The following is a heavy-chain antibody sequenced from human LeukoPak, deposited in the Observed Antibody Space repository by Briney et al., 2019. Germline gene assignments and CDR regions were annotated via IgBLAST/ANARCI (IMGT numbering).Heavy chain of an antibody. D-gene: IGHD2-15*01. CDR3: ATPIIVVVAATPQFQH. CDR1: GFTVSSNY. CDR2: ISGSGGST. J-gene: IGHJ1*01. Sequence: QPGGSLRLSCAAFGFTVSSNYMSWVRQAPGKGLEWVTAISGSGGSTYYADSVKGRFTISRDNSKNTLYLQMNSLRAEDTAVYYCATPIIVVVAATPQFQHWGQGTLVTVSS. V-gene: IGHV3-23*01.